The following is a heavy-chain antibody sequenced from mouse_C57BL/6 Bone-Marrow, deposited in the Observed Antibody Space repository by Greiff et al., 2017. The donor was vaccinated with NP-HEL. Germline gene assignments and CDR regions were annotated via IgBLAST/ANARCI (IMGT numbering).Heavy chain of an antibody. CDR2: IDPSDSHT. D-gene: IGHD1-1*01. CDR1: GYTFPSYW. CDR3: ALFISTVAYC. V-gene: IGHV1-69*01. Sequence: QVQLQQPGAELVMPGASVKLSCKASGYTFPSYWMHWVKQRPGQGLEWIGEIDPSDSHTNYNQKFKGKSTLTVDKSSRTAYMQLSSRAADDSAVYYCALFISTVAYCWGQGTTLSVAS. J-gene: IGHJ2*01.